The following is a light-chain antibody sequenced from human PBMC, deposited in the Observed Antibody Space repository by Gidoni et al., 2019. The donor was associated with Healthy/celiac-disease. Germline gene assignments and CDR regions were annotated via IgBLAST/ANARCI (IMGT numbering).Light chain of an antibody. CDR2: GAS. Sequence: EIVLTQTPGTLSLSPGERATLSCRASQSVSSSYLAWYQQKPGQAPRLLIYGASSRATGIPDRFSGSGSGTDFTRTISRLEVEDFAVYYCQQYGSSKITFGQGTRLEIK. CDR3: QQYGSSKIT. J-gene: IGKJ5*01. CDR1: QSVSSSY. V-gene: IGKV3-20*01.